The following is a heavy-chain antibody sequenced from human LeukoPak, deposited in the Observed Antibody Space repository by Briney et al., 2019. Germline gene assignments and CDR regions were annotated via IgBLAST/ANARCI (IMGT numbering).Heavy chain of an antibody. CDR2: ISSSSTI. J-gene: IGHJ3*02. CDR1: GFTFSSYS. Sequence: GGSLRLSCAASGFTFSSYSMNWVRQAPGKGLEWVSYISSSSTIYYADSVKGRFTISRDNAKNSLYLQMNSLRAEDTAVYYCARVYSSTSGKNAFDIWGQGTMVTVSS. CDR3: ARVYSSTSGKNAFDI. D-gene: IGHD6-6*01. V-gene: IGHV3-48*01.